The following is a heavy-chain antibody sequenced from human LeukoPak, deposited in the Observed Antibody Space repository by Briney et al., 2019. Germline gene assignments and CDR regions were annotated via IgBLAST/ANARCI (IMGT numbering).Heavy chain of an antibody. Sequence: GGSLRLSCAASGFTVSSNYMSWVRQAPGKGLEWVSVIYSGGSTYYADSVKGRFTISRDNSKNTLYLQMNSLRAEDTAVYYCARDRYYDSTPYYFDYWGQGTLVTVSS. J-gene: IGHJ4*02. V-gene: IGHV3-53*01. CDR1: GFTVSSNY. CDR2: IYSGGST. CDR3: ARDRYYDSTPYYFDY. D-gene: IGHD3-22*01.